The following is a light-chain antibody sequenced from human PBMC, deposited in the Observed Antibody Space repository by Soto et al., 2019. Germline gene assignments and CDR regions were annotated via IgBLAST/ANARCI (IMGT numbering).Light chain of an antibody. CDR2: GVS. Sequence: EIVLTQSPGTLSLSPGERATLSCRASQSVSNSHLAWHQQKPGQAPRLLIFGVSSRAAGIPDRFSGSGSGTDFTLTISRLEPEDYAVCYCQQYDKSPLTFGGGTKVDIK. V-gene: IGKV3-20*01. J-gene: IGKJ4*01. CDR3: QQYDKSPLT. CDR1: QSVSNSH.